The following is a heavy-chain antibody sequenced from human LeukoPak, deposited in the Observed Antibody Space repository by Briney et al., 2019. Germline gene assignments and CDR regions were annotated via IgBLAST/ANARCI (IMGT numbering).Heavy chain of an antibody. J-gene: IGHJ2*01. CDR1: GFTSSRYS. D-gene: IGHD5-24*01. V-gene: IGHV3-21*01. CDR3: AREERDGYNYYWYFDL. CDR2: ISSSSIYI. Sequence: PGGSLRLSCAASGFTSSRYSMNWVRQAPGKGLEWVSSISSSSIYIHYADSVKGRFTISRDNAKNSLYLQMSSLRAEDTAVYYCAREERDGYNYYWYFDLWGRGTPVTVSS.